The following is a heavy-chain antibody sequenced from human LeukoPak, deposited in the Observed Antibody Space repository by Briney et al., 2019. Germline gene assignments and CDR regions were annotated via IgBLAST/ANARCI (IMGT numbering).Heavy chain of an antibody. CDR1: GFTLSSYG. CDR2: IWYDGSNK. Sequence: PGRSLRLSCAASGFTLSSYGMHWVRQAPGKGLEWVTLIWYDGSNKYYADSVKGRFTISRDNSKNTLYLQMNSLRAEDTAIYYCARSAGSSGWYEWYYFDYWGQGTLVTVS. V-gene: IGHV3-33*01. J-gene: IGHJ4*02. D-gene: IGHD6-13*01. CDR3: ARSAGSSGWYEWYYFDY.